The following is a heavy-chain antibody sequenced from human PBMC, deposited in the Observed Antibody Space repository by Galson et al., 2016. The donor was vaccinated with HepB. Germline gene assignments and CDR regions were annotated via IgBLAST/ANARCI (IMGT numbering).Heavy chain of an antibody. CDR3: AKGTTTYYYFYMDV. CDR1: GITFSSYV. CDR2: ISDSGGGT. D-gene: IGHD1-26*01. J-gene: IGHJ6*03. Sequence: SLRLSCAASGITFSSYVMNWVRRAPGKGLEWVSVISDSGGGTNYADSVRGRFTISRDNSKNTLYLQMSGLRAEDTATYYCAKGTTTYYYFYMDVWGKGTTVTVSS. V-gene: IGHV3-23*01.